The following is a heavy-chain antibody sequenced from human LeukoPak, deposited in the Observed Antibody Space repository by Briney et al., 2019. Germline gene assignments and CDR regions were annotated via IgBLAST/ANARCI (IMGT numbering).Heavy chain of an antibody. CDR2: ISYDGRNK. V-gene: IGHV3-30*10. Sequence: GRSLRLSCAAAGFTFSSYALRWVRQVAGKWLGWVAVISYDGRNKCYTDSVKGRFTISRDNSKNTLYLQMDSLRAEDTAVYYCARDGYCGSTSCRGWFDPWGQGTLVTVSS. D-gene: IGHD2-2*03. J-gene: IGHJ5*02. CDR1: GFTFSSYA. CDR3: ARDGYCGSTSCRGWFDP.